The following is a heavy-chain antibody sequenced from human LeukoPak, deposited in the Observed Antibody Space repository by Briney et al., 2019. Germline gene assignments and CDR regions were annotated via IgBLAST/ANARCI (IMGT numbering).Heavy chain of an antibody. CDR2: INPNSGGT. J-gene: IGHJ5*02. V-gene: IGHV1-2*02. CDR1: GYTFTDYY. CDR3: ARAFRYCSGGSCSRDWFDP. Sequence: ASVKVSCKASGYTFTDYYMHWVRQAPGQGLEWMGWINPNSGGTNYAQKFQGRVTMTRDTSISTAYMELSRLRSDDTAVYYCARAFRYCSGGSCSRDWFDPWGQGTLVTVSS. D-gene: IGHD2-15*01.